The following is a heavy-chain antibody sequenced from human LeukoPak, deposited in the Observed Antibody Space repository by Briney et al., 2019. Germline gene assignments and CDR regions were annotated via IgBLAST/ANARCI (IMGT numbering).Heavy chain of an antibody. V-gene: IGHV1-8*01. CDR1: GYTFTSYD. Sequence: ASVKVSCKASGYTFTSYDINWVRQATGQGLEWMGWMNPNSGNTGYAQKFQGRVTMTRDTSISTAYMELSRLRSDDTAVYYCAKSIAAASTEDYWGQGTLVTVSS. CDR3: AKSIAAASTEDY. CDR2: MNPNSGNT. D-gene: IGHD6-13*01. J-gene: IGHJ4*02.